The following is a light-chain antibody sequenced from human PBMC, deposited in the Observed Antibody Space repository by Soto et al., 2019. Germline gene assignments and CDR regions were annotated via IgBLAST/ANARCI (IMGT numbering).Light chain of an antibody. J-gene: IGLJ2*01. CDR3: SSYASSDTYI. Sequence: QSALTQPASVSGSPGQSITISCTGTSSDVASYNYVSWYQQHPGKAPKLMIYDVSTRPSGVSNRFSGSKSGNSASLTISGLQAEDEADYYCSSYASSDTYIFGGGTKLTVL. CDR2: DVS. V-gene: IGLV2-14*01. CDR1: SSDVASYNY.